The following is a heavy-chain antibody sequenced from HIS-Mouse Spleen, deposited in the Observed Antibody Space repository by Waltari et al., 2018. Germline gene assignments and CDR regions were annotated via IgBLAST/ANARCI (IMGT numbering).Heavy chain of an antibody. D-gene: IGHD5-12*01. J-gene: IGHJ3*02. CDR2: INPSGGST. CDR1: GYTFTSYD. Sequence: QVQLVQSGAEVKKPGASVKVSCKASGYTFTSYDMPWVRQAPGQGLEWMGIINPSGGSTSYAQKFQGRVTMTRDTSTSTVYMELSSLRSEDTAVYYCARPDIVATRDNAFDIWGQGTMVTVSS. V-gene: IGHV1-46*03. CDR3: ARPDIVATRDNAFDI.